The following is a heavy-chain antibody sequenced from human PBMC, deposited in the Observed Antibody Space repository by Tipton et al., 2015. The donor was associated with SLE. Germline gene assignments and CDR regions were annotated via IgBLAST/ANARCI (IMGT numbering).Heavy chain of an antibody. D-gene: IGHD5-18*01. CDR2: IDPSDSYT. CDR3: ARQRYSYGSYYYMDV. Sequence: QLVQSGAEVKKPGESLRISCKGSGYSFTSYWISWVRQMPGKGLEWMGRIDPSDSYTNYSPSFQGHVTISADKSISTAYLQWSSLKASDTAMYYCARQRYSYGSYYYMDVWGKGTTVTVSS. CDR1: GYSFTSYW. J-gene: IGHJ6*03. V-gene: IGHV5-10-1*01.